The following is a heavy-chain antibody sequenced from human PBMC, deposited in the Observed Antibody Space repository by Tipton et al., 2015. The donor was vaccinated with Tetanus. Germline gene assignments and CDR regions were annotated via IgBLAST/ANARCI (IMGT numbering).Heavy chain of an antibody. Sequence: TLSLTCPVSGGTISSSTYYWAWIRQPPGKGLEWIGSIYYSGSTYYNPSLKSRVTISVDTSKNQFSLKLSSVTAADTAVYYCARHGGELMLYYFDYWGQGTLVTVSS. J-gene: IGHJ4*02. D-gene: IGHD1-26*01. CDR2: IYYSGST. V-gene: IGHV4-39*01. CDR3: ARHGGELMLYYFDY. CDR1: GGTISSSTYY.